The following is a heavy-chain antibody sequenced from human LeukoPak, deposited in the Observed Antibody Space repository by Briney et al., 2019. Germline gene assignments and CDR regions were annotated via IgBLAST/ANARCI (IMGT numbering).Heavy chain of an antibody. J-gene: IGHJ4*02. D-gene: IGHD3-10*01. CDR3: ARRLLYPLNYFDY. CDR1: GGSISSSSYY. CDR2: IYYSGST. Sequence: KSSETLSLTCTVSGGSISSSSYYWGWIRQPPGKGLEWIGSIYYSGSTYYNPSLKSRVTISVDTSKNQFSLKLSSVTAADTAVYYCARRLLYPLNYFDYWGQGTLVTVSS. V-gene: IGHV4-39*01.